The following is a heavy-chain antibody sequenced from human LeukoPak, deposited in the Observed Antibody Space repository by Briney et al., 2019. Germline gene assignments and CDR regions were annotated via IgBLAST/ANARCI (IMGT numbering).Heavy chain of an antibody. Sequence: EASVKVSCKASGYTFTGYYMHWVRQAPGQGLEWMGWINPNSGGTNYAQKFQGRVTMTRDTSISTAYMELSRLRSDDTAVYYCARAAYYELPSLFASLWGQGTLVTVSS. CDR1: GYTFTGYY. D-gene: IGHD3-22*01. V-gene: IGHV1-2*02. CDR2: INPNSGGT. J-gene: IGHJ4*02. CDR3: ARAAYYELPSLFASL.